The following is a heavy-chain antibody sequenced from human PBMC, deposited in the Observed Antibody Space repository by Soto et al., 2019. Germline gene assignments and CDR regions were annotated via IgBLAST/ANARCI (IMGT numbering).Heavy chain of an antibody. CDR1: GFTFSSYS. D-gene: IGHD5-12*01. CDR3: ARVGIKGVATASHFDY. V-gene: IGHV3-21*01. J-gene: IGHJ4*02. CDR2: ISSSSSYI. Sequence: GGSLRLSCAASGFTFSSYSMNWVRQAPGKGLEWVSSISSSSSYIYYADSAKGRFTISRDNAKNSLYLQMNSLRAEDTAVYYCARVGIKGVATASHFDYWGQGTLVTVSS.